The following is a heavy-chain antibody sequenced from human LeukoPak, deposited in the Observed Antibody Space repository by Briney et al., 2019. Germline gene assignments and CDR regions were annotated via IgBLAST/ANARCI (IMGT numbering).Heavy chain of an antibody. CDR2: ISGSRTYT. J-gene: IGHJ4*02. D-gene: IGHD3-10*01. CDR1: GFTFSDYY. CDR3: ARVTFGDSIPGY. V-gene: IGHV3-11*05. Sequence: GGSLRLSCAASGFTFSDYYMTWIRQAPGKGLEWVSYISGSRTYTNDADSVKGRFTISRDNAKSSLYLQMYSLRAEDTAVYYCARVTFGDSIPGYWGQGTLVTVSS.